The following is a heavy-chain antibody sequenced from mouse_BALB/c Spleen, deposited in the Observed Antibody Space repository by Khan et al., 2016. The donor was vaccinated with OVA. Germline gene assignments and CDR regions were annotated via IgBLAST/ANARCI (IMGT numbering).Heavy chain of an antibody. V-gene: IGHV1-54*01. CDR3: ARGGYGSLAY. D-gene: IGHD1-1*02. CDR2: INPGSGDI. Sequence: VRLQQSGAELARPGTSVKVSCKASGYSFTDYLIDWVNQRPGQGLEWIGVINPGSGDINYNENFTGKATLTADKSSSTAYMQLSSLTSDDSAVYFCARGGYGSLAYWGQGTLVTVSA. J-gene: IGHJ3*01. CDR1: GYSFTDYL.